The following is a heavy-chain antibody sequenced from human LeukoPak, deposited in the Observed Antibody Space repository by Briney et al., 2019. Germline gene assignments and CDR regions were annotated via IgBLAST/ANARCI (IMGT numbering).Heavy chain of an antibody. Sequence: SETLSLTCAVYGGSFSGYYWSWIRQHPGKGLEWIGYIYYSGSTYYNPSLKSRVTISVDTSKNQFSLKLSSVTAADTAVYYCARTPGGITFGGVRWFDPWGQGTLVTVSS. V-gene: IGHV4-31*11. CDR1: GGSFSGYY. CDR2: IYYSGST. CDR3: ARTPGGITFGGVRWFDP. J-gene: IGHJ5*02. D-gene: IGHD3-16*01.